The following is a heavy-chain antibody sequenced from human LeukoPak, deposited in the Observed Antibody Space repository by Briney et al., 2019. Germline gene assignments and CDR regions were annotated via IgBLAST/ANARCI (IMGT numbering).Heavy chain of an antibody. CDR1: GFRFGTHA. V-gene: IGHV3-33*08. D-gene: IGHD3/OR15-3a*01. CDR3: TRDDDTSSHFGRLS. CDR2: IWSDGSKK. Sequence: GRSLGLSCATSGFRFGTHAFNWVRQAPGKGLEWVSFIWSDGSKKDYVDSVKGRFTISRDNSKNTVYLQMNNLRAEDTAVYFCTRDDDTSSHFGRLSWGQGTLVTVSS. J-gene: IGHJ5*02.